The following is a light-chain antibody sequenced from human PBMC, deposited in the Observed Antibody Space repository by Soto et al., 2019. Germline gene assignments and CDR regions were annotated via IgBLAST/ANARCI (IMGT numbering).Light chain of an antibody. CDR3: QQYNSYPFT. CDR2: DAS. Sequence: DIPMTQSPSTLSASVGDRVTITCRASQSISSWLAWYQQKPGKAPKLLIYDASSLESGVPSRFSGSGSGTEFTLTISSLQPDDFATYYCQQYNSYPFTFGPVTKVDIK. CDR1: QSISSW. V-gene: IGKV1-5*01. J-gene: IGKJ3*01.